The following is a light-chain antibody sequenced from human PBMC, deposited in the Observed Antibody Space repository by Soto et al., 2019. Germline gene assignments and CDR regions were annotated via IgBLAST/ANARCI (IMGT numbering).Light chain of an antibody. V-gene: IGKV3-15*01. CDR2: GAS. J-gene: IGKJ1*01. CDR3: HDYHNCLPSFART. CDR1: QSVSSN. Sequence: EIVMTQSPATLSVSPGERATLSCRASQSVSSNLAWYQQKPGQAPRLLIYGASTRATGIPARFSGSGSGTEFTLTISSLQSEDFAFYYCHDYHNCLPSFARTFSHGTKVDIK.